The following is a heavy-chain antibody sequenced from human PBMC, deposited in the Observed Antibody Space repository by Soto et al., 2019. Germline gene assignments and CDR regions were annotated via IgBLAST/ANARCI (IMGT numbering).Heavy chain of an antibody. D-gene: IGHD6-13*01. CDR1: GFTFSSYE. CDR2: ISSSGSTI. J-gene: IGHJ6*02. V-gene: IGHV3-48*03. CDR3: ARDQEAGSFFPYYYGMDV. Sequence: GGSLRLSCATSGFTFSSYEMNWVRQAPGKGLEWVSYISSSGSTIYYADSVKGRFTISRDNAKNSLYLQMDSLRAEDTAVYYCARDQEAGSFFPYYYGMDVWGQGATVTVSS.